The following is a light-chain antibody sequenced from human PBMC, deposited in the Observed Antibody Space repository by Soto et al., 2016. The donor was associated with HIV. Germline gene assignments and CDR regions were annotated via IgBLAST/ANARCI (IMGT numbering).Light chain of an antibody. V-gene: IGKV1-5*03. CDR3: QHYNNYPWT. CDR1: QSVSVW. Sequence: DIQMTQFPSTLSASIGDRVTITCRASQSVSVWLAWYQQKPGKAPNLLIFKTSTLEIGVPSRFSGSGSGTDFTLTISSLQPDDFATYYCQHYNNYPWTFGQGTKVEIK. CDR2: KTS. J-gene: IGKJ1*01.